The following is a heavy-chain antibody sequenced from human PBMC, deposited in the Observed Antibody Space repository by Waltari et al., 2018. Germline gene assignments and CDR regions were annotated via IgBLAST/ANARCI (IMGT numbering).Heavy chain of an antibody. CDR2: ISSTGTYT. Sequence: EVQLVESGGGLVKPGGSLRLSWSAPGFTFSSYSMNWVRQAPGKGLEWISSISSTGTYTHYADSVKGRFTISRDNAKNSLYLQMNSLRAEDTGVYWCATGGWGFYLDNWGQGTLVTFSS. CDR1: GFTFSSYS. D-gene: IGHD7-27*01. CDR3: ATGGWGFYLDN. J-gene: IGHJ4*02. V-gene: IGHV3-21*01.